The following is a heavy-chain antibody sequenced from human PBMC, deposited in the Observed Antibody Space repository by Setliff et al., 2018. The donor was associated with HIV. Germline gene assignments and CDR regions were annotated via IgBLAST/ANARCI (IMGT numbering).Heavy chain of an antibody. CDR1: GFSLSTSGVG. J-gene: IGHJ5*02. CDR3: ARHGGVNWFDP. CDR2: IYWDGDK. Sequence: GSGPTLVNPTQTLTLTCTFSGFSLSTSGVGVGWIRQPPGKALDWLALIYWDGDKGYSPSLRSRLTITKDTSKNQVVLTMTNMDPVDTATYYCARHGGVNWFDPWGQGTLVTVSS. V-gene: IGHV2-5*02. D-gene: IGHD3-10*01.